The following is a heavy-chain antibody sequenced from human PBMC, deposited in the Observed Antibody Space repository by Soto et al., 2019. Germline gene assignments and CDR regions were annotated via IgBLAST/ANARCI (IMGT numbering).Heavy chain of an antibody. V-gene: IGHV3-7*01. D-gene: IGHD3-16*01. CDR1: GFTFSSYW. CDR2: IKQDGSEK. Sequence: GGSLRLSCAASGFTFSSYWMSWVRQAPGKGLEWVANIKQDGSEKYYVDSVKARFTISRNKAKNSLYLQMNSLRAEDTAVYYCARDTSRSYVHLVYPFPYYYYMDVWGKGTTVTVSS. J-gene: IGHJ6*03. CDR3: ARDTSRSYVHLVYPFPYYYYMDV.